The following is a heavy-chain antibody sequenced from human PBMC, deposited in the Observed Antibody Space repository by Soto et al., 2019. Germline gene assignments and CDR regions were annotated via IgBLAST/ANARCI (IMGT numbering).Heavy chain of an antibody. D-gene: IGHD3-3*01. J-gene: IGHJ4*01. CDR1: ADSFSSYG. CDR3: ARVFPDGWVETGVVRGYLDT. CDR2: IIPIFGTT. Sequence: QVQLVQSGAEVKEPGSAVKVSCKAPADSFSSYGISWVRQAPGQGLEWMGGIIPIFGTTNYAEKFQGRVTITADESTNTAFMELRSLRSEDTALYYCARVFPDGWVETGVVRGYLDTWGRGTLVTVSS. V-gene: IGHV1-69*01.